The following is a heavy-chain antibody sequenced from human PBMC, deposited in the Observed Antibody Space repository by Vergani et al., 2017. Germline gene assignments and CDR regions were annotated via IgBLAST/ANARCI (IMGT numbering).Heavy chain of an antibody. CDR3: VRRDFWVGPRTFDF. CDR1: GAAFNSYY. Sequence: QVQLQQWGAGLLKTSETLSLTCAVSGAAFNSYYWTWIRQSPGRGLEWIGEIDDKGKSICNPTLKSRVNMSVDNSKRQFSLNVTSVTAADSAMYYCVRRDFWVGPRTFDFWGAGTLVTVSS. D-gene: IGHD3-3*01. CDR2: IDDKGKS. J-gene: IGHJ3*01. V-gene: IGHV4-34*01.